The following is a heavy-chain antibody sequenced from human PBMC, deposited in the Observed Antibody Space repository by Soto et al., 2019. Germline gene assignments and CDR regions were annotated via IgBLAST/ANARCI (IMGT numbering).Heavy chain of an antibody. CDR1: GYTFTSYG. CDR2: ISAYNGNT. D-gene: IGHD4-17*01. J-gene: IGHJ6*02. CDR3: ASEAHDYGDYDGLYYYYGMDV. Sequence: ASGKVSCKASGYTFTSYGISWVRQAPGQGLEWMGWISAYNGNTNYAQKLQGRVTMTTDTSTSTAYMELRSLRSDDTAVYYCASEAHDYGDYDGLYYYYGMDVWGQGTTVTVSS. V-gene: IGHV1-18*01.